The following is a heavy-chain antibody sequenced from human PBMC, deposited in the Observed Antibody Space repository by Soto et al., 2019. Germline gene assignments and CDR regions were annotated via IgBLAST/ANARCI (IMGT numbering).Heavy chain of an antibody. J-gene: IGHJ6*02. CDR2: IIPIFGTA. D-gene: IGHD2-21*01. V-gene: IGHV1-69*01. CDR1: GGTFSSYA. CDR3: ARDPATEEFPSRYYYYYGMDV. Sequence: QVQLVQSGAEVKKPGSSVKVSCKASGGTFSSYAISWVRQAPGQGLEWMGGIIPIFGTANYAQKFQGRVTITADESTSTAYMELSSLRSEDTAVYYCARDPATEEFPSRYYYYYGMDVWGQGTTVTVSS.